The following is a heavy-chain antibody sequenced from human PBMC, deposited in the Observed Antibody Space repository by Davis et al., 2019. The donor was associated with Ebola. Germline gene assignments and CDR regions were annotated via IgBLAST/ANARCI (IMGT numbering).Heavy chain of an antibody. CDR2: ISYDGSNK. V-gene: IGHV3-30*03. CDR1: GFTFSSYG. Sequence: GESLKISCAASGFTFSSYGMHWVRQAPGKGLEWVAVISYDGSNKYYADSVKGRFTISRDNAKNSLYLQMNSLRAEDTAVYYCARGTKEYQLPRDVYWGQGTLVTVSS. CDR3: ARGTKEYQLPRDVY. J-gene: IGHJ4*02. D-gene: IGHD2-2*01.